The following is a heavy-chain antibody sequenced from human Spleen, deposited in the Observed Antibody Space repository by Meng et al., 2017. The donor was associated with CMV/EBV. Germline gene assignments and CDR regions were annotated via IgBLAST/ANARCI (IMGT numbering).Heavy chain of an antibody. D-gene: IGHD3-3*01. CDR1: GFTFSSYS. Sequence: GESLKISCAASGFTFSSYSMNWVRQAPGKGLEWVSVIYSGGNTYYADSVKGRFTISRDNSKNTLYLQMNSLRAEDTAVYSCARGKRSRPRYDFWSGYSTYYFDYWGQGTLVTVSS. CDR2: IYSGGNT. J-gene: IGHJ4*02. V-gene: IGHV3-66*02. CDR3: ARGKRSRPRYDFWSGYSTYYFDY.